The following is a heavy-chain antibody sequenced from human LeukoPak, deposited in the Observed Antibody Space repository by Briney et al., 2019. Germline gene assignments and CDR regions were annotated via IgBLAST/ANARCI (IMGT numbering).Heavy chain of an antibody. Sequence: ASVKVSCKASGGTFSSDAFSWVRQAPGQGLEWMGRIIPILGITNYVQKFQGRVTITADKSTSTVYMELSSLRSDDTAVYYCARLVGYDYEYYFDCWGQGTLVTVSS. CDR1: GGTFSSDA. D-gene: IGHD5-12*01. CDR3: ARLVGYDYEYYFDC. V-gene: IGHV1-69*04. J-gene: IGHJ4*02. CDR2: IIPILGIT.